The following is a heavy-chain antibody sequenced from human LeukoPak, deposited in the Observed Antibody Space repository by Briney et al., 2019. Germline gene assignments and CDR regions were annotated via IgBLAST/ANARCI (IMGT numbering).Heavy chain of an antibody. J-gene: IGHJ6*02. CDR2: IYTSGST. CDR1: GGSISSYY. CDR3: ARDGRDGYNTRAPPYGMDV. D-gene: IGHD5-24*01. Sequence: SETLSLTCTVSGGSISSYYWSWMRPPAGKGLEWIGRIYTSGSTNYNPSLKSRVTMSVDTSKNQFSLKLSSVTAADTAVYYCARDGRDGYNTRAPPYGMDVWGQGTTVTVSS. V-gene: IGHV4-4*07.